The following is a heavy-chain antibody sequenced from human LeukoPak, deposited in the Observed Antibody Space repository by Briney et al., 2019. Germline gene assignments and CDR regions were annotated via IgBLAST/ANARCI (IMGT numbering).Heavy chain of an antibody. J-gene: IGHJ4*02. D-gene: IGHD4-11*01. CDR2: INPDSGGT. CDR3: ARGSYSDYLSIDY. V-gene: IGHV1-2*02. CDR1: GYTFSDYY. Sequence: ASVKVSCKASGYTFSDYYMHWVRQAPGQGLEWMGWINPDSGGTKYAQKFQDRVTMTSDTSISTAYMELSSVISDDTAVYYCARGSYSDYLSIDYWGQGTLVTVSS.